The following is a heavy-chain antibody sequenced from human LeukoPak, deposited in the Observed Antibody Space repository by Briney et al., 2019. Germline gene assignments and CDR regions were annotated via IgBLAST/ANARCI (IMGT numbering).Heavy chain of an antibody. J-gene: IGHJ5*02. CDR3: ARDLGGIARFDP. D-gene: IGHD6-13*01. CDR2: IYSGGST. V-gene: IGHV3-66*01. Sequence: GGFLRLSCAASGFTVSSNYMSWVRQAPGKGLEWVSVIYSGGSTYYADSVKGRFTISRDNSKNTLYLQMNSLRAEDTAVYYCARDLGGIARFDPWGQGTLVTVSS. CDR1: GFTVSSNY.